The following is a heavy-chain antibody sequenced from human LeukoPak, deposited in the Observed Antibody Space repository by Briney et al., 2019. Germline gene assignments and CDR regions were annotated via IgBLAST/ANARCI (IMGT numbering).Heavy chain of an antibody. J-gene: IGHJ3*02. V-gene: IGHV4-30-4*01. Sequence: PTHTLSLTCTVSGGSISSGDYYWSWIRPPPGKDLEWIGYIYYSGSTYYSPSFKSRVTISVDTSKNQFSLKLSSVTAADTAVYYCARVGRVMMVAATRRNAFDIWGQGTMVTVSS. D-gene: IGHD2-15*01. CDR2: IYYSGST. CDR1: GGSISSGDYY. CDR3: ARVGRVMMVAATRRNAFDI.